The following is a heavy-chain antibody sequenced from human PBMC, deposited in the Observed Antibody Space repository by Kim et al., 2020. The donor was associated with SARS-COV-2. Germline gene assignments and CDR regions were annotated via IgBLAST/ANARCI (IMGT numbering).Heavy chain of an antibody. J-gene: IGHJ4*02. CDR2: INHSGST. Sequence: SETLSLTCAVYGGSFSGYYWSWIRQPPGKGLEWIGEINHSGSTNYNPSLKSRVTISVDTSKNQFSLKLSSVTAADTAVYYCARITYYYDSSGYIRRSGFDYWGQGTLVTVSS. D-gene: IGHD3-22*01. V-gene: IGHV4-34*01. CDR3: ARITYYYDSSGYIRRSGFDY. CDR1: GGSFSGYY.